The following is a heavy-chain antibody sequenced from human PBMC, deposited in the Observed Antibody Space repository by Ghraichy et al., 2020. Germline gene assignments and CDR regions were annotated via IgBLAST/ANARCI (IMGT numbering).Heavy chain of an antibody. V-gene: IGHV3-48*03. J-gene: IGHJ4*02. CDR2: ISSSGSTI. CDR3: ASEQQLVLF. D-gene: IGHD6-13*01. Sequence: GGSLRLSCAASGFTFSSYEMNWVRQAPGKGPEWVSYISSSGSTIYYADSVKGRFTISRDNAKNSLYLQMNSLRAEDTAVYYCASEQQLVLFWGQGTLVTVSS. CDR1: GFTFSSYE.